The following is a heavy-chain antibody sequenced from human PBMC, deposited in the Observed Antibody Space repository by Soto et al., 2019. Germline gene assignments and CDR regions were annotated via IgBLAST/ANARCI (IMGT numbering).Heavy chain of an antibody. CDR1: GYSFMKYG. V-gene: IGHV1-18*01. CDR3: AREASVLIPAAQPSRFGS. J-gene: IGHJ4*02. CDR2: ISPYSGCT. Sequence: APVKVSCKGFGYSFMKYGINWVRQAPGQGLEWVGWISPYSGCTHSAQKFHGRLTLTTDTAASTAYMELRILRSADTALYYCAREASVLIPAAQPSRFGSWGQGTLVTVS. D-gene: IGHD2-2*01.